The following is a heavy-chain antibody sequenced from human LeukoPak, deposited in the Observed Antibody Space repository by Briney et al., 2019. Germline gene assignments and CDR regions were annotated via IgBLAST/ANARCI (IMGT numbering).Heavy chain of an antibody. D-gene: IGHD2-21*01. V-gene: IGHV4-34*01. CDR1: GSLDIYY. CDR2: ITYRRSA. CDR3: AAYGGDWNFDS. J-gene: IGHJ4*02. Sequence: SETLSLTCAVYGSLDIYYFMFVRQPPGKGLQWLGEITYRRSADYNPSLKSRLTISIDVPQRQISLQLRSVTAADTAVYYCAAYGGDWNFDSCGQGTLVTVSS.